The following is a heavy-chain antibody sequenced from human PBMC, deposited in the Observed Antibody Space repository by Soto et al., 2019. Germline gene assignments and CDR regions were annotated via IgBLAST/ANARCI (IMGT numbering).Heavy chain of an antibody. CDR2: IIPIFGTA. CDR1: GGTFSSYA. J-gene: IGHJ5*02. Sequence: SVKVSCKASGGTFSSYALSWVRQAPGQGLEWIGGIIPIFGTANYAQKFQGRVTITADEPTTTAHMELSSLXSEHRAVYYCARDGINYDILTGYFWWLWFDPWG. CDR3: ARDGINYDILTGYFWWLWFDP. V-gene: IGHV1-69*13. D-gene: IGHD3-9*01.